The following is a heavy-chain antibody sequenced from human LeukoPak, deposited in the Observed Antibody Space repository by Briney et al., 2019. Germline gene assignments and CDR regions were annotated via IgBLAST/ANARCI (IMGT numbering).Heavy chain of an antibody. CDR3: ARGPIQLWIHNAMDV. J-gene: IGHJ6*02. Sequence: GRSLRLSCRGYGFTFGDQAVSWVRQAPGKGLEWVGFIRSKAYRGATEYAASVKGRFTISRDDSTSIAYLQMNSLRIEDTAVYYCARGPIQLWIHNAMDVWGQGTTVTVSS. CDR2: IRSKAYRGAT. V-gene: IGHV3-49*04. CDR1: GFTFGDQA. D-gene: IGHD5-18*01.